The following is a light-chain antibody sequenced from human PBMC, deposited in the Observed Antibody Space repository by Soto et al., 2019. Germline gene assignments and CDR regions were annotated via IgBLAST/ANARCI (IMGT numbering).Light chain of an antibody. V-gene: IGLV2-14*01. Sequence: QSVLTQPASVPGSPGQSITISCTGTSSDIGGYNYVSWYQQYPGKAPKLMIYGVSNRPSGVSNRISGSNPGNTASLTITGLQAEDEADYYCSSYVSNNNYVFGTGTKGTVL. CDR2: GVS. CDR3: SSYVSNNNYV. CDR1: SSDIGGYNY. J-gene: IGLJ1*01.